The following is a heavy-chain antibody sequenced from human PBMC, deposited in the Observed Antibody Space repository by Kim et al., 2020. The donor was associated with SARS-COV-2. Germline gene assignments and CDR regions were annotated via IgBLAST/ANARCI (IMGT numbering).Heavy chain of an antibody. Sequence: ADSVKGRFTISRDNSKNTLYLQMNSLRAEDTAVYYCAKDGRITMVRGVITWGQGTLVTVSS. D-gene: IGHD3-10*01. CDR3: AKDGRITMVRGVIT. V-gene: IGHV3-23*01. J-gene: IGHJ4*02.